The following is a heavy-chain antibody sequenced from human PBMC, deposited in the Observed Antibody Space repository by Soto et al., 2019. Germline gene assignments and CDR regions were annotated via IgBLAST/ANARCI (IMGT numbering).Heavy chain of an antibody. D-gene: IGHD4-17*01. Sequence: QVQLVQSGPEVRKPGTSVKVSCKASRYTFTSFGMSWVRQAPGRGLEWMGWVTPYDGNTDTARIFQDRFSMTTDISTNTAYMALRSLTSDDTAIYYCARGSRAIATVTRIDYWGPGTLVTVSS. J-gene: IGHJ4*02. V-gene: IGHV1-18*01. CDR1: RYTFTSFG. CDR3: ARGSRAIATVTRIDY. CDR2: VTPYDGNT.